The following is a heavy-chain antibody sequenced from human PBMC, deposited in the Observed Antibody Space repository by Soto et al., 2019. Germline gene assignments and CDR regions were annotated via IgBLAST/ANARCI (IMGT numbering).Heavy chain of an antibody. CDR2: MNSGGRT. Sequence: EVQLLESGGGLVQPGGSLRLSCAASGFTFSNYSMSWVRQAPRKGLEWVSGMNSGGRTYYADSVKGRFTISRDTSKNTLYLQMNSLRADDTAVFYCAKALQYSSSRDYFYYGMDVWGQGTTVTVSS. V-gene: IGHV3-23*01. D-gene: IGHD6-6*01. CDR3: AKALQYSSSRDYFYYGMDV. CDR1: GFTFSNYS. J-gene: IGHJ6*02.